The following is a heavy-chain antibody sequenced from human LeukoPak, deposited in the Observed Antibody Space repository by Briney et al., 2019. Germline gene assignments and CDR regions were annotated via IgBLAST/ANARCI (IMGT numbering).Heavy chain of an antibody. J-gene: IGHJ4*02. D-gene: IGHD3-10*01. CDR3: ARAGDYYGSGSYYFR. V-gene: IGHV4-61*02. Sequence: SETLSLTCTVSGGSISSGSYYWSWIRQPAGKGLEWIGRIYTSGSTNYNPSLKSRVTISVDTSKNQFSLKLSSVTAADTAVYYCARAGDYYGSGSYYFRWGQGTLVTVSS. CDR1: GGSISSGSYY. CDR2: IYTSGST.